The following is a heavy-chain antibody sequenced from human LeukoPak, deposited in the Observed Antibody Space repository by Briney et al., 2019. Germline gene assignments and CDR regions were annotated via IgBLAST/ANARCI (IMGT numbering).Heavy chain of an antibody. D-gene: IGHD2-2*01. V-gene: IGHV3-11*06. CDR1: GFTFSDYY. CDR2: ISSSSSYI. CDR3: ARDDCSSTSCYHYGMDV. J-gene: IGHJ6*02. Sequence: GGSLRLSCAASGFTFSDYYMSWIRQAPGKGLEWVSSISSSSSYIYYADSVKGRFTISRDNAKNSLYLQMNSLRAEDTAVYYCARDDCSSTSCYHYGMDVWGQGTTVTVSS.